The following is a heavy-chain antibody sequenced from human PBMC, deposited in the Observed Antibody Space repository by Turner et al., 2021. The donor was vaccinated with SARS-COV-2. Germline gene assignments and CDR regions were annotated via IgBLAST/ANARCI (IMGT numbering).Heavy chain of an antibody. Sequence: QVQLVQSGAEVKKPGASVKVSCKASGYIFTSYGISWVRQAPGQGLEWMGWISAYNGNTNYAQKLQGRVTMTTDTSTSTAYMELRSLRSDDTAVYYCARGDIVVVVASTPGDYFDYWGQGTLVTVSS. D-gene: IGHD2-15*01. CDR3: ARGDIVVVVASTPGDYFDY. CDR1: GYIFTSYG. V-gene: IGHV1-18*01. CDR2: ISAYNGNT. J-gene: IGHJ4*02.